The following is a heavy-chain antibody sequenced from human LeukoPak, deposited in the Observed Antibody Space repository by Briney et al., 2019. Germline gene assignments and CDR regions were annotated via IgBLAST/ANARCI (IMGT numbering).Heavy chain of an antibody. CDR1: GDSISSSNW. CDR3: ARGLMTTGRSNYDC. J-gene: IGHJ4*02. Sequence: SGTLSLTCAVSGDSISSSNWWSWVRPPPGKGLEWIGEIYHSGSSNYNPSLKSRVTISVDKSKNQFSLKLSSVTAADTAVYYCARGLMTTGRSNYDCWGQGTLVTVSS. V-gene: IGHV4-4*02. CDR2: IYHSGSS. D-gene: IGHD4-17*01.